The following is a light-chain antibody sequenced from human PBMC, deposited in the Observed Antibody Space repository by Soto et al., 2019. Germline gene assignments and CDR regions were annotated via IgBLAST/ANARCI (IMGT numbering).Light chain of an antibody. CDR1: QTVYSY. CDR2: DIS. Sequence: DIVLTQSPATLSLSPGERATLSCRASQTVYSYLAWYQQKPGQAPRLHVYDISYRAAGVPARFSGSGSGTDFTLTISSLEPEDFAVYYCQQRRNWPRTFGQGTKVEIK. V-gene: IGKV3-11*01. CDR3: QQRRNWPRT. J-gene: IGKJ1*01.